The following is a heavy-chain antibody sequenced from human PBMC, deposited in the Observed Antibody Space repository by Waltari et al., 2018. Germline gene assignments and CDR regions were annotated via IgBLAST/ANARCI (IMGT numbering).Heavy chain of an antibody. D-gene: IGHD3-3*01. J-gene: IGHJ4*02. CDR3: AKGVTYYDFWSGYYVPWYFDY. CDR2: ISGSGGST. Sequence: EVQLLESGGDLVQPGGSLRLSCAASGFTFSSYAMSWFLQAPGKGLEWVSAISGSGGSTYYADSVKGRFTISRDNAKNTLYLQMNSLRAEDTAVYYCAKGVTYYDFWSGYYVPWYFDYWGQGTLVTVSS. CDR1: GFTFSSYA. V-gene: IGHV3-23*01.